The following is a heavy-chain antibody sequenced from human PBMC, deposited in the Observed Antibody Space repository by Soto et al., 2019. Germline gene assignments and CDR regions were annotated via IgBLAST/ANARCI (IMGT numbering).Heavy chain of an antibody. J-gene: IGHJ4*02. CDR3: ARNRYDSSGPAPYYFDY. CDR1: GFTFTSSA. V-gene: IGHV1-58*01. CDR2: IVVGSGNT. D-gene: IGHD3-22*01. Sequence: SVKVSCKASGFTFTSSAVQWVRQARGQRLEWIGWIVVGSGNTNYAQKFQERVTITRDKSISTAYLQWSSLKASDTAMYYCARNRYDSSGPAPYYFDYWGQGTLVTVSS.